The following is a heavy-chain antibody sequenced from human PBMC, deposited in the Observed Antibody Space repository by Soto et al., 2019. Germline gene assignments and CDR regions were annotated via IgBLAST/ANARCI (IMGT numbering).Heavy chain of an antibody. V-gene: IGHV3-23*01. CDR1: GFTCSSYA. CDR3: ARVRFGELV. Sequence: EVQLLESGGGLVQPGGSLRLSCAASGFTCSSYAMSWVRQAPGKGLEWVSIIGVGGGDRYYPESVKGRFTISRDNSRDTLYLEMNSLRDEDTAVYYCARVRFGELVWGQGTLVTVSS. CDR2: IGVGGGDR. J-gene: IGHJ4*02. D-gene: IGHD3-10*01.